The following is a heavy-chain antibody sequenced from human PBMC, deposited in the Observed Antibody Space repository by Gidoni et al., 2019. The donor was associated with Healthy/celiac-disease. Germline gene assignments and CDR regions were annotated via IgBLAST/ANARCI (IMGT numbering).Heavy chain of an antibody. CDR3: AKGSAAVAGPDY. CDR1: GFTFDDYA. Sequence: EVQLVESGGGLVLPGRSLRLSCAASGFTFDDYAMHWVRQAPGKGLEWVSGISWNSGSIGYADSVKGRFTISRDNAKNSLYLQMNSLRAEDTALYYCAKGSAAVAGPDYWGQGTLVTVSS. CDR2: ISWNSGSI. D-gene: IGHD6-19*01. J-gene: IGHJ4*02. V-gene: IGHV3-9*01.